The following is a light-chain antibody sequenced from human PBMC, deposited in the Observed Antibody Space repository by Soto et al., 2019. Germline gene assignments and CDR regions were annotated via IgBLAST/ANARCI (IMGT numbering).Light chain of an antibody. CDR3: AAWDDSLTGVL. J-gene: IGLJ3*02. CDR1: SSNIGSNP. Sequence: QSVLTQPPSASGTPGQRVTISCSGSSSNIGSNPVNWYQQLPGTAPKLLIYSSYQRPSGVPDRFSGSKSGTSASLAISGLQSEDDADYYCAAWDDSLTGVLFGGGTKLTVL. V-gene: IGLV1-44*01. CDR2: SSY.